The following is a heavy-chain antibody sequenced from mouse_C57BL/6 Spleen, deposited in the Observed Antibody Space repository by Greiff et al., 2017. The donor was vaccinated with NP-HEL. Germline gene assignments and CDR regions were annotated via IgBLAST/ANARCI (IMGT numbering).Heavy chain of an antibody. D-gene: IGHD1-1*01. V-gene: IGHV1-63*01. J-gene: IGHJ1*03. Sequence: QVQLKESGAELVRPGTSVKMSCKASGYTFTNYWIGWAKQRPGHGLEWIGDIYPGGGYTNYNEKFKGKATLTADKSSSTAYMQFSSLTSEDSAIYYCARWDYYGSRRYFDVWGTGTTVTVSS. CDR1: GYTFTNYW. CDR2: IYPGGGYT. CDR3: ARWDYYGSRRYFDV.